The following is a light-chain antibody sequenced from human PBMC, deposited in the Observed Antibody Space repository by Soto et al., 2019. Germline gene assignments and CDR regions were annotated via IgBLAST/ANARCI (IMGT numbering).Light chain of an antibody. CDR2: AAS. Sequence: AIRMTQSPSSFSASTGDRVTITCRASQGISSYLAWYQQKPGKAPKLLIYAASSLQSWVPSRFSGSGSGTEFTLTISNLQPEDFATYYCLQHNSYPLTFGGGTKVDIK. J-gene: IGKJ4*01. CDR1: QGISSY. V-gene: IGKV1-8*01. CDR3: LQHNSYPLT.